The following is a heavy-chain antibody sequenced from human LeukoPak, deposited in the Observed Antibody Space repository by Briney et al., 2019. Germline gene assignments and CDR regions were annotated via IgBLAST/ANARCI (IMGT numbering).Heavy chain of an antibody. CDR3: ASGRTYCGGDCLPSDAFDI. CDR2: INPNSGGT. CDR1: GYIFTGYY. J-gene: IGHJ3*02. Sequence: ASVKVSCKASGYIFTGYYMHWVRQAPGQGLEWMGWINPNSGGTNYAQKFQGRVTTTRNTSISTAYMELSRLRSDDTAVYYCASGRTYCGGDCLPSDAFDIWGQGTMVTVSS. D-gene: IGHD2-21*01. V-gene: IGHV1-2*02.